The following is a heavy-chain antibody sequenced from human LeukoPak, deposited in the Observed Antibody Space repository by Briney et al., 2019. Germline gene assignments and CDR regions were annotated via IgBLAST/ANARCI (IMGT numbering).Heavy chain of an antibody. Sequence: PSETLSLTRTVSGYSISSGYYWGWIRQPPGKGLEWIGSIYHSGSTYYNPSLKSRVTISVDTSKNQFSLKLSSVTAADTAVYYCARAKDTAMVVGGFDPWGQGTLVTVSS. V-gene: IGHV4-38-2*02. CDR2: IYHSGST. CDR3: ARAKDTAMVVGGFDP. D-gene: IGHD5-18*01. J-gene: IGHJ5*02. CDR1: GYSISSGYY.